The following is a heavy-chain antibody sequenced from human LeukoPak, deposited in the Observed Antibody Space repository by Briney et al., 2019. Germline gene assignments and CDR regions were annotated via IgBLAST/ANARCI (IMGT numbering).Heavy chain of an antibody. D-gene: IGHD2-2*01. V-gene: IGHV1-8*03. J-gene: IGHJ4*02. CDR2: MNPNSGNT. CDR1: GYTFTSYD. Sequence: ASVKVSCKASGYTFTSYDINWVRQATGQGLEWMGWMNPNSGNTGYAQKFQGRVTITRNTSISTAYMELSRLRSDDTAVYYCARDLLYCSSTSCYYFDYWGQGTLVTVSS. CDR3: ARDLLYCSSTSCYYFDY.